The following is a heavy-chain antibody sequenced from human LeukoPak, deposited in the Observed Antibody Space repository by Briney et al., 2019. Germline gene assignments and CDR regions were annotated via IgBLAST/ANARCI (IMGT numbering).Heavy chain of an antibody. CDR1: VFTFSDYY. Sequence: GGSLRLSCAASVFTFSDYYMSWIRQAPGKGLEWVSYISSSGSTIYYADSVKGRFTISRDNAKNSLYLQMNSLRAEDTAVYYCARDRYFPYYFDYWGQGTLVTVSS. CDR3: ARDRYFPYYFDY. V-gene: IGHV3-11*04. CDR2: ISSSGSTI. J-gene: IGHJ4*02. D-gene: IGHD1-14*01.